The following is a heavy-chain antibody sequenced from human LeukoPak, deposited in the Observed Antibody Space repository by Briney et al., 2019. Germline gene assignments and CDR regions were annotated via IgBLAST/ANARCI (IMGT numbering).Heavy chain of an antibody. CDR3: ARDPGYSSFDY. CDR1: GFTFSNYW. D-gene: IGHD5-12*01. CDR2: INRDGSVK. V-gene: IGHV3-7*01. Sequence: QAGGSLRLSCAVSGFTFSNYWVTWVRQTPGKGLEFVANINRDGSVKNYVDSVKGRFTISRDNAKNSLYLQMSNLRVDDTAIYYCARDPGYSSFDYWDQGTLVTVSS. J-gene: IGHJ4*02.